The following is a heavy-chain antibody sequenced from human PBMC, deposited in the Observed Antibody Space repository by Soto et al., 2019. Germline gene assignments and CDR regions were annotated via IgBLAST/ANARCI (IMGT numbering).Heavy chain of an antibody. CDR2: IWYDGSNK. J-gene: IGHJ6*02. V-gene: IGHV3-33*01. Sequence: QVQLVESGGGVVQPGRSLRLSCAASGFTFSNYGMHWVRQAPGKGLEWVAIIWYDGSNKYYADSVKGRFTISRDNSKNTMYLQMNSLGAEDTAVYYCSRDGVLHYGMDVWGQGTTVTVSS. D-gene: IGHD3-16*01. CDR1: GFTFSNYG. CDR3: SRDGVLHYGMDV.